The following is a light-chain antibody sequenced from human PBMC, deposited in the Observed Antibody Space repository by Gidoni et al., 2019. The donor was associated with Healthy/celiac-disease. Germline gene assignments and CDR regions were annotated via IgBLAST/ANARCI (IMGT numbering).Light chain of an antibody. Sequence: QSALTQPASVSGSPGQSITISCTGTSSDVGGYNYVSWYQQHPGKAPKLMMYDVSNRPSGVSNRFAGSKSGNTASLTISGLRAEDEADYDCSSYTSSSTLDVVFGGGTKLTVL. CDR3: SSYTSSSTLDVV. J-gene: IGLJ2*01. CDR1: SSDVGGYNY. V-gene: IGLV2-14*01. CDR2: DVS.